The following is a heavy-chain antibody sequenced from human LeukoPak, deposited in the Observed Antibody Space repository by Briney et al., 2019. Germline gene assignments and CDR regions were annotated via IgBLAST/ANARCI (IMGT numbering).Heavy chain of an antibody. CDR2: IIPILGIA. V-gene: IGHV1-69*04. J-gene: IGHJ4*02. CDR3: ARESGIAARYFDY. CDR1: GGTFSSYA. D-gene: IGHD6-6*01. Sequence: ASVKVSCKASGGTFSSYAISWVRQAPGQGLEWMGRIIPILGIANYAQKFRGRVTITADKSTSTAYMELSSLRSEDTAVYYCARESGIAARYFDYWGQGTLVTVSS.